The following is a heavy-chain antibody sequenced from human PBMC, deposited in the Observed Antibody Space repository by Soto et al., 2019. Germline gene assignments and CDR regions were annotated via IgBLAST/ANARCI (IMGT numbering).Heavy chain of an antibody. V-gene: IGHV3-53*01. Sequence: PGGSLRLSCAASGFTVSSSYIIWVRQAPGKGLEWVSFLYSGGDSYYSDSVEGRFTISRDNSKNSLYLQMNSLRAEDTAMYYCARIPLPPLYYDISAHTRDAYDTWGQGTTVTVSS. CDR3: ARIPLPPLYYDISAHTRDAYDT. CDR1: GFTVSSSY. CDR2: LYSGGDS. J-gene: IGHJ3*02. D-gene: IGHD3-22*01.